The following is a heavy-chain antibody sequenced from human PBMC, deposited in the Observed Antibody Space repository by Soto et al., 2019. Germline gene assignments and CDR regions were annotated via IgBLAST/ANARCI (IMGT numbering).Heavy chain of an antibody. CDR3: ARGEVVLMLYAGYYYYYGMDV. D-gene: IGHD2-8*01. J-gene: IGHJ6*02. Sequence: PSETLSLTCAVYGGSFSGYYWSWIRQPPGKGLEWIGEINHSGSTNYNPSLKSRVTISVDTSKNQFSLKLSSVTAADTAVYYCARGEVVLMLYAGYYYYYGMDVWGQGTTVTVSS. V-gene: IGHV4-34*01. CDR2: INHSGST. CDR1: GGSFSGYY.